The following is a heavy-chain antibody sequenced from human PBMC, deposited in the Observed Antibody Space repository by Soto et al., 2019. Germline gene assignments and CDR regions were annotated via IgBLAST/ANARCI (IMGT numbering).Heavy chain of an antibody. V-gene: IGHV1-2*04. CDR2: INPNSGGT. D-gene: IGHD6-13*01. CDR3: ARAGSSWSLQGYWFDP. Sequence: ASVQVSCKASGYTFTGYYMHWVRQAPGQGLEWMGWINPNSGGTNYAQKFQGWVTMTRDTSISTAYMELSRLRSDDTAVYYCARAGSSWSLQGYWFDPWGQGTLVTVSS. J-gene: IGHJ5*02. CDR1: GYTFTGYY.